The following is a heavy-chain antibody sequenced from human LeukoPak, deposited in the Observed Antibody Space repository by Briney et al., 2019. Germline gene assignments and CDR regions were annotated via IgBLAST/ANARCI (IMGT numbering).Heavy chain of an antibody. D-gene: IGHD3-10*01. CDR3: ARRLAYYGSGSYYNPHAPNWFDP. Sequence: PSETLSLTCTVSGGSISSSSYYWGWIRQPPGKGLEWIGSIYYSGSTYYNPSLKSRVTISVDTSKNQFSLKLSSVTAADTAVYYCARRLAYYGSGSYYNPHAPNWFDPWGQGTLVTVSS. J-gene: IGHJ5*02. CDR1: GGSISSSSYY. V-gene: IGHV4-39*07. CDR2: IYYSGST.